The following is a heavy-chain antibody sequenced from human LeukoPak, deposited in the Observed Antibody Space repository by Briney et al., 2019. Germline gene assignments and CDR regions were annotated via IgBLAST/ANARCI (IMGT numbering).Heavy chain of an antibody. J-gene: IGHJ4*02. V-gene: IGHV4-34*01. D-gene: IGHD4-23*01. CDR3: ARRKTPALLGY. Sequence: SETLSLTCAVYGGSFSGYYWSWIRQPPGKGLEWIGEINHSGSTNYNPSLKSRVTISVDTSKNQFSLKLSSVTAADTAVYYCARRKTPALLGYWGQGTLVTVSS. CDR2: INHSGST. CDR1: GGSFSGYY.